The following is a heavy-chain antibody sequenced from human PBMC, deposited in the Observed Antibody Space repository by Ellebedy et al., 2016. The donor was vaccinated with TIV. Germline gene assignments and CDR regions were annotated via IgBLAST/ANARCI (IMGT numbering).Heavy chain of an antibody. D-gene: IGHD3-22*01. Sequence: PGGSLRLSCAASGFTFSSYAMSWVRQAPGKGLEWVSGIFGSGYSTDYADSVKGRFTISRDSSKNTLYLHMNSLRAEDTAVYYCAKDHTEDSSGFAPFDAFDFWGQGTMVTVSS. V-gene: IGHV3-23*01. CDR3: AKDHTEDSSGFAPFDAFDF. CDR1: GFTFSSYA. J-gene: IGHJ3*01. CDR2: IFGSGYST.